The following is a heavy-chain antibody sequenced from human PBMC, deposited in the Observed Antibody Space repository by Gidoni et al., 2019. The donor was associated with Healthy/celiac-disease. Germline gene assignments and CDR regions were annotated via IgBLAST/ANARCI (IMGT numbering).Heavy chain of an antibody. Sequence: QVQLVQSGAEVKKPGASVKVSCKASGYTFPGYYMHWVRQAPGQGLEWMGWINPNSGGTNYAQKFQGRVTMTRDTSISTAYMELSRLRSDDTAVYYCARDEYSSSLYYYYGMDVWGQGTTVTVSS. V-gene: IGHV1-2*02. CDR2: INPNSGGT. J-gene: IGHJ6*02. CDR3: ARDEYSSSLYYYYGMDV. D-gene: IGHD6-6*01. CDR1: GYTFPGYY.